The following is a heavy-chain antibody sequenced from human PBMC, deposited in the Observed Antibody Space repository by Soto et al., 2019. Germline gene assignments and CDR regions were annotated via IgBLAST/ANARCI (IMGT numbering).Heavy chain of an antibody. J-gene: IGHJ6*02. CDR1: GFTFRSYG. D-gene: IGHD1-26*01. CDR2: LSYAGSKN. V-gene: IGHV3-30*18. CDR3: AKDYKWEPQYDYYGMDV. Sequence: QVQLVESGGGVVQPGRSLRVSCAASGFTFRSYGMHWVRQAPGKGLEWVAVLSYAGSKNYYSDSFKGRFTISRDNPKNTLYLQMNSLRAEDTAVYYCAKDYKWEPQYDYYGMDVWGQGTTVTVSS.